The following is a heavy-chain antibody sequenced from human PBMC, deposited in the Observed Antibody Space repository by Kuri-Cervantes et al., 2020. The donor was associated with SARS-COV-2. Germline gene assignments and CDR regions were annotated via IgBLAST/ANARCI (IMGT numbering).Heavy chain of an antibody. V-gene: IGHV1-2*02. CDR3: AREGGIAVAGTGFDY. D-gene: IGHD6-19*01. J-gene: IGHJ4*02. CDR1: GYTFTGYY. CDR2: INPNSGGT. Sequence: AAVKVSCKASGYTFTGYYMHWVRHAPGQGLEWMGWINPNSGGTNYAQKFQGRVTMTRDTSISTAYMELSRLRSDDTAVYYCAREGGIAVAGTGFDYWGQGTLVTVSS.